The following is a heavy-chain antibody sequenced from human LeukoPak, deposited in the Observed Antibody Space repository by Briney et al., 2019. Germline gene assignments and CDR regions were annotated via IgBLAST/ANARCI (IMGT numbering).Heavy chain of an antibody. CDR1: GFTFSTYA. D-gene: IGHD4-17*01. CDR3: ARPYNYGVRDVHFDY. Sequence: GRSLRLSCAAPGFTFSTYAMHWVRQAPGKGLEWVAVISYDGSNKYYVDSVKGRFTISRDNSKNTLYLQMDSLRAEDTAVYFCARPYNYGVRDVHFDYWGQGTLVAVSS. J-gene: IGHJ4*02. V-gene: IGHV3-30*04. CDR2: ISYDGSNK.